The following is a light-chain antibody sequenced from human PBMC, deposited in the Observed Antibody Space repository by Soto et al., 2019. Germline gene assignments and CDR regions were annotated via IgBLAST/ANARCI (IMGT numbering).Light chain of an antibody. CDR2: DVS. J-gene: IGLJ2*01. CDR3: SSYTSSSTLVV. CDR1: SSDVGGYNY. V-gene: IGLV2-14*01. Sequence: QSALTQPASVSGSPGQSITISCTGTSSDVGGYNYVSWYQQHPGKAPKLMIYDVSNRPSGVYNRFSGSKSGTTASLTISGLQAEDEADYYCSSYTSSSTLVVFGGGTKGPVL.